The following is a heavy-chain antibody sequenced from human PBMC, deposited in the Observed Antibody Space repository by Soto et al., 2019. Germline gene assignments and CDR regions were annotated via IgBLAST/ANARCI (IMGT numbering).Heavy chain of an antibody. V-gene: IGHV5-51*01. CDR3: ARLGGYDSGYYYYGMDV. D-gene: IGHD5-12*01. J-gene: IGHJ6*02. CDR1: GYSFTSYW. CDR2: IYPGDSDT. Sequence: PGADLKISCNGSGYSFTSYWIGSVRQMPGKGLEWVGIIYPGDSDTRYSPSVQGQVTISADKSISTAYLQWSSLKASYTAMYYCARLGGYDSGYYYYGMDVWCQGTTVTVSS.